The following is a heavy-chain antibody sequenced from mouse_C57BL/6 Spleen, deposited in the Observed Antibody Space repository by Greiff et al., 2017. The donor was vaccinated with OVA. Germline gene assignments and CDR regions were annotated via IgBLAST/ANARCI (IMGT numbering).Heavy chain of an antibody. CDR3: AREWLLSFFDY. J-gene: IGHJ2*01. V-gene: IGHV5-17*01. CDR2: ISSGSSTI. D-gene: IGHD2-3*01. CDR1: GFTFSDYG. Sequence: EVHLVESGGGLVKPGGSLKLSCAASGFTFSDYGMHWVRQAPEKGLEWVAYISSGSSTIYYEDKVKGRFTISRDNAKNTLFLQMTSLRSEDTAMYYCAREWLLSFFDYWGQGTTLTVSS.